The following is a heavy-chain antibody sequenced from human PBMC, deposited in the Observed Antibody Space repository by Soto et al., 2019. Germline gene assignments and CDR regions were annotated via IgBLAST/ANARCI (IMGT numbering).Heavy chain of an antibody. V-gene: IGHV2-5*02. J-gene: IGHJ4*02. CDR1: GFSLTTSGVG. D-gene: IGHD6-19*01. Sequence: QITLKESGHTLVKPTQPLTVTCTFSGFSLTTSGVGVGWIRKTTGTALEWLALIYWDNDTRYSQSLSSRLTATVDASKTLVIPTVTSLDPMDTATYFGTHIPAQGLLGFDSWGQGALVTVSS. CDR3: THIPAQGLLGFDS. CDR2: IYWDNDT.